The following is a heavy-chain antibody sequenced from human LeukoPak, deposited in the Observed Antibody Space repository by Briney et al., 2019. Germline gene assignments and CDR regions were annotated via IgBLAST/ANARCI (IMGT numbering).Heavy chain of an antibody. CDR2: INPNSGGT. J-gene: IGHJ6*02. CDR1: GYTFTGYY. Sequence: ASVTDSCKASGYTFTGYYMHWVRQAPGQGLEWMGWINPNSGGTNYAQKFQGRVTMTRDTSISTAYMGLSRLRSDDTAVYYCARASSWYYYGMDVWGQGTTVTVSS. CDR3: ARASSWYYYGMDV. D-gene: IGHD6-13*01. V-gene: IGHV1-2*02.